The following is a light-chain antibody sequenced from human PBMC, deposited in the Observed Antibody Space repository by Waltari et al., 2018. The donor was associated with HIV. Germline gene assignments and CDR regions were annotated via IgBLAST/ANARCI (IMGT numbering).Light chain of an antibody. CDR2: WAS. V-gene: IGKV4-1*01. CDR1: PSVLYSSNNKNY. CDR3: HQYYSTPDT. Sequence: IMTTQTLVSLAVPRVERAAVTGKPSPSVLYSSNNKNYLAWYQQKPGQPPKLLIYWASTRESGVPDRFSGSGSGTDFTLTISSLQAEDVAVYYCHQYYSTPDTFGQGTKLEIK. J-gene: IGKJ2*01.